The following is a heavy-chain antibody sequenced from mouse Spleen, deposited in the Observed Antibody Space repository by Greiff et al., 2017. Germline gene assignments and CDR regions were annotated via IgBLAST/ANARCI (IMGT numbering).Heavy chain of an antibody. CDR1: GFTFSSYG. CDR3: ARHLNWGYWYFDV. J-gene: IGHJ1*03. D-gene: IGHD4-1*01. Sequence: EVQLVESGGDLVKPGGSLKLSCAASGFTFSSYGMSWVRQTPDKRLEWVATISSGGSYTYYPDSVKGRFTISRDNAKNTLYLQMSSLKSEDTAMYYCARHLNWGYWYFDVWGTGTTVTVSS. CDR2: ISSGGSYT. V-gene: IGHV5-6*01.